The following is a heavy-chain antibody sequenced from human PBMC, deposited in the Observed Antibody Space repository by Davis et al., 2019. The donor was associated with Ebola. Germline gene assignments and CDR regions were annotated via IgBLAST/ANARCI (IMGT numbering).Heavy chain of an antibody. Sequence: SVKVSCKASGGTFSSYAISWVRQAPGQGLEWMGGIIPMFGTANYAQKFQGRVTITADESTSTAYMELSSLRSEDTAVYYCARYSGSYENYFDYWGQGTLVTVSS. J-gene: IGHJ4*02. CDR2: IIPMFGTA. V-gene: IGHV1-69*13. CDR1: GGTFSSYA. CDR3: ARYSGSYENYFDY. D-gene: IGHD1-26*01.